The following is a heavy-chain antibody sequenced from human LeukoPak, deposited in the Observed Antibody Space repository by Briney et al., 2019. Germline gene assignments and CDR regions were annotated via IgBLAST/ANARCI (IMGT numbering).Heavy chain of an antibody. Sequence: ASVKVSCTASGYTFTSYDINWVRQATGQGLEWMGWMNPNSGNTGYAQKFQGRVTMTRNTSISTAYMELSSLRSEDTAVYYCAISDHYYDSSGYYYAFDYWGQGTLVTVSS. CDR3: AISDHYYDSSGYYYAFDY. V-gene: IGHV1-8*01. J-gene: IGHJ4*02. CDR1: GYTFTSYD. D-gene: IGHD3-22*01. CDR2: MNPNSGNT.